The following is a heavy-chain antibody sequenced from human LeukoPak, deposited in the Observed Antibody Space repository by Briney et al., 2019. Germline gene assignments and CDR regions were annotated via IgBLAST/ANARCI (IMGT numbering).Heavy chain of an antibody. Sequence: GASVKVSCKASGYTFTSYGISWVRQAPGQGLEWMGWINPNSGGTNYAQKFQGRVTMTRDTSISTAYMDLSRLRSDDTAVYYCARDKYYYGSSGYYEAEYFQHWGQGTLVTVSS. J-gene: IGHJ1*01. V-gene: IGHV1-2*02. CDR1: GYTFTSYG. D-gene: IGHD3-22*01. CDR2: INPNSGGT. CDR3: ARDKYYYGSSGYYEAEYFQH.